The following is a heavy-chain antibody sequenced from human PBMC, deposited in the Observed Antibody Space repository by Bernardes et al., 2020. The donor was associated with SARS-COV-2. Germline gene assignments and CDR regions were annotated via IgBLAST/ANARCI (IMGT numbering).Heavy chain of an antibody. Sequence: LSLTCAISGDSVSSNSAAWNWIRQSPSRGLEWLGRTYYRSKWYNDYAVSVKSRITINPDTSKNQFSLQLNSVTPEDTAVYYCARITGYSSSWYRTVWYYGMDVWGQGTTVTVSS. CDR1: GDSVSSNSAA. CDR3: ARITGYSSSWYRTVWYYGMDV. CDR2: TYYRSKWYN. V-gene: IGHV6-1*01. J-gene: IGHJ6*02. D-gene: IGHD6-13*01.